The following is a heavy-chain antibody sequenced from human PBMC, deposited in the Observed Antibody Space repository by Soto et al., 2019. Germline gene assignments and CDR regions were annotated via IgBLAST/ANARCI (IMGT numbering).Heavy chain of an antibody. D-gene: IGHD4-4*01. CDR3: ARTRLHGAFDI. CDR2: MNPSPGYT. J-gene: IGHJ3*02. V-gene: IGHV1-8*01. CDR1: GYPATAYA. Sequence: GASVKVSCKASGYPATAYASHEVRQATGQGLDWLGWMNPSPGYTAHAQNFQGSVPMARNISISTVCMELRSLSSEGAAVYYCARTRLHGAFDIWG.